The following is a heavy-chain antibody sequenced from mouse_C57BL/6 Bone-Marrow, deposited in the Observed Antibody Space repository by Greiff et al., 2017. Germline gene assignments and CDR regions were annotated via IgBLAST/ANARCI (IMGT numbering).Heavy chain of an antibody. CDR3: SSLGGNYFDF. J-gene: IGHJ2*01. CDR2: IDPEIGDT. D-gene: IGHD1-1*02. CDR1: GFNIKDDY. Sequence: VQLQQSGAELVRPGASVKLSCTASGFNIKDDYIHWVNQRPEQGLEWIGWIDPEIGDTEYASKFQGKATITSDTSSNTAYLQLSSLTSEDTAVCYCSSLGGNYFDFWGQGTPLTVAS. V-gene: IGHV14-4*01.